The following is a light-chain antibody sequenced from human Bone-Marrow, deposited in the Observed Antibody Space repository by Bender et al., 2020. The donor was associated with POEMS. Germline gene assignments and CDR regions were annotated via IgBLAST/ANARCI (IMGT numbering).Light chain of an antibody. Sequence: SYVLAQPLSVSVAPGQTARMTCGGMHIESKSVHWYQQKPGQAPVLVVYDDSDRPSGIPERFSGSNSGNTATLTITGVEAGDEADYYCQVWDSSGDYVFGTGTKVAVL. CDR2: DDS. CDR3: QVWDSSGDYV. J-gene: IGLJ1*01. CDR1: HIESKS. V-gene: IGLV3-21*02.